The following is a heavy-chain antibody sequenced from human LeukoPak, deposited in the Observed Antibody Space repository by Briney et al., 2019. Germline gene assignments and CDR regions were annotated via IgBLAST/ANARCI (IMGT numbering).Heavy chain of an antibody. CDR3: ARASSGWYGY. CDR2: ISSNGGST. CDR1: GFTFSSYA. D-gene: IGHD6-19*01. V-gene: IGHV3-64*01. J-gene: IGHJ4*02. Sequence: GGSLRLSHAPSGFTFSSYAMRWARPAPGEGLEYVSVISSNGGSTYYANSVKGRFTISRDNSKNTLYLQMGSLRVEGMAVYYCARASSGWYGYWGQGTLVTVSS.